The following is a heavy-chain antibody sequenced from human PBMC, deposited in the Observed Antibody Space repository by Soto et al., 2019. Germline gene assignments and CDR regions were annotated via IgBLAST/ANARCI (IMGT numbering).Heavy chain of an antibody. CDR1: GFTFSSYW. V-gene: IGHV3-7*03. CDR2: IKEDGSEK. CDR3: ARGQYGGKGY. D-gene: IGHD2-15*01. Sequence: EVQLVESGGGLVQPGGSLRLSCAASGFTFSSYWMNWVRQAPGKGLEWVANIKEDGSEKNYVDSVKGRFIISRDNAKESLFLQMNSLRAEDTAVYYCARGQYGGKGYWGQGTLVTVFS. J-gene: IGHJ4*02.